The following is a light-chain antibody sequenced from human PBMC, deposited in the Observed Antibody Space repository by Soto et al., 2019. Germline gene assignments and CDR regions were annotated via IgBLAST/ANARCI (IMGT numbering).Light chain of an antibody. V-gene: IGLV1-44*01. Sequence: QSVLTQPPSASGTPGRRATISCSGSRSNIGSNTVNWYQQFPRTAPKLLIYSNNQRPSGVPDRFSGSKSGTSASLAISGLQSEDEADYYCATWDDSLNGPVFGGGTQLTVL. CDR2: SNN. CDR1: RSNIGSNT. CDR3: ATWDDSLNGPV. J-gene: IGLJ7*01.